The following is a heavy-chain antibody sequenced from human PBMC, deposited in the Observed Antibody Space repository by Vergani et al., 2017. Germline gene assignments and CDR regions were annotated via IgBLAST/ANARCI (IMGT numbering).Heavy chain of an antibody. J-gene: IGHJ3*02. D-gene: IGHD2-8*01. CDR3: ARGDGLFTPMGAFDI. V-gene: IGHV4-31*03. CDR1: GGSISSGGYY. CDR2: IYYSGST. Sequence: QVQLQESGPGLVKPSQTLSLTCTVSGGSISSGGYYWSWIRQHPGKGLEWIGYIYYSGSTNYNPSLKSRVTISVDTSKNQFSLKLSSVTATDTAVYYCARGDGLFTPMGAFDIWGQGTMVTVSS.